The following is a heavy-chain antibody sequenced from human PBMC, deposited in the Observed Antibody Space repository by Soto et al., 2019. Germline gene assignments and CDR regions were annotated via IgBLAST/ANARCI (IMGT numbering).Heavy chain of an antibody. Sequence: QVQLVESGGGVVQPGRSLRLSCAASGFTFSSYAMHWVRQAPGKGLEWVAVISYDGSNKYYADSVKGRFTISRDNSKNXXYLQMNSRRAEDTAVYYCARFKGCSGGSCYSYFDYWGQGTLVTVSS. V-gene: IGHV3-30-3*01. J-gene: IGHJ4*02. CDR3: ARFKGCSGGSCYSYFDY. CDR2: ISYDGSNK. CDR1: GFTFSSYA. D-gene: IGHD2-15*01.